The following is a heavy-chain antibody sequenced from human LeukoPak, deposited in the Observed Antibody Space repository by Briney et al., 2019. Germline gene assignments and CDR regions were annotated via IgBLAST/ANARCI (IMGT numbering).Heavy chain of an antibody. V-gene: IGHV4-59*08. CDR1: GGSIGSYF. J-gene: IGHJ4*02. D-gene: IGHD1-20*01. CDR2: IYFSGST. CDR3: AGSIIGTRRFDY. Sequence: SETLSLTCSVSGGSIGSYFWTWIRQPPGKGLEWIGYIYFSGSTNYNPSLKSRVTISVDTSKNQISRNLSSVTAADTALYSCAGSIIGTRRFDYWGQGTLGTVSA.